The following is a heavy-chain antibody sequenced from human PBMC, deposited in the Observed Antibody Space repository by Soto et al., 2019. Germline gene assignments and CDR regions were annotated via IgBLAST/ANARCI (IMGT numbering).Heavy chain of an antibody. J-gene: IGHJ4*02. CDR2: IWYDGSNK. CDR1: GFTFSSYG. Sequence: GSLRLSCAASGFTFSSYGMHWVRQAPGKGLEWVAVIWYDGSNKYYADSVKGRFTISRDNSKNTLYLQMNSLRAEDTAVYYCARDRIAAAGRPFDYWGQGTLVTVSS. CDR3: ARDRIAAAGRPFDY. D-gene: IGHD6-13*01. V-gene: IGHV3-33*01.